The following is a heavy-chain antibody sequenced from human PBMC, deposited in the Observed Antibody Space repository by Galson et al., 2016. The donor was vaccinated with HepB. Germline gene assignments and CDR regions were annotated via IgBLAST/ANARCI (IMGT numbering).Heavy chain of an antibody. D-gene: IGHD1-26*01. CDR2: INPTGGST. J-gene: IGHJ4*02. V-gene: IGHV1-46*01. Sequence: SVKVSCKASGYTFTSYYIYWVRQAPGRGLEWVGVINPTGGSTDFDPRFQDRVTLTRDTSTGTVYMELTSLASDDTAVFYCARDYGAGSFYYFDYWGQGPLITVSS. CDR1: GYTFTSYY. CDR3: ARDYGAGSFYYFDY.